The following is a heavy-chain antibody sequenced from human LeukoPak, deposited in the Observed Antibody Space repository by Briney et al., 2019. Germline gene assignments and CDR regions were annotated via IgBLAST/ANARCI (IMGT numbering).Heavy chain of an antibody. D-gene: IGHD3-10*01. Sequence: TGGSLRLSCAASGFTFSSYAMHWVRQAPGKGLEWVAVISYDGSNKYYADSVKGRFTISRDNAKNSLYLQMNSLRAEDTALYYCAKDSGSGSYYPLSYVDYWGQGTLVTVSS. CDR3: AKDSGSGSYYPLSYVDY. CDR2: ISYDGSNK. V-gene: IGHV3-30-3*01. CDR1: GFTFSSYA. J-gene: IGHJ4*02.